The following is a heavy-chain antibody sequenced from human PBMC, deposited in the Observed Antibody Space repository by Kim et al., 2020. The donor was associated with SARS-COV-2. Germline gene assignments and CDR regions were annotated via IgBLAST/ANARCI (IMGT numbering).Heavy chain of an antibody. CDR3: ARQPGSHYYYGMDV. Sequence: SETLSLTCTVSGGSISSSSYYWGWIRQPPGKGLEWIGSIYYSGSTYYNPSLKSRVTISVDTSKNQFSLKLSSVTAADTAVYYCARQPGSHYYYGMDVWGQGTTVTVSS. J-gene: IGHJ6*02. D-gene: IGHD1-26*01. CDR1: GGSISSSSYY. CDR2: IYYSGST. V-gene: IGHV4-39*01.